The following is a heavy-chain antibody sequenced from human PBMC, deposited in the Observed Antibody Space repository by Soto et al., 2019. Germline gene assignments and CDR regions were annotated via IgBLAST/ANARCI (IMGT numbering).Heavy chain of an antibody. CDR1: GYTFTSYA. D-gene: IGHD3-3*01. J-gene: IGHJ6*02. V-gene: IGHV1-3*01. CDR3: ARGLYNDFWSGYYTPDTGYYYYGMDV. CDR2: INAGNGNT. Sequence: QVQLVQSGAEVKKPGASVKVSCKASGYTFTSYAMHWVCQAPGQRLEWMGWINAGNGNTKYSQKFQGRVTITRDTSASTAYMELSSLRSEDTAVYYCARGLYNDFWSGYYTPDTGYYYYGMDVWGQGTTVTVSS.